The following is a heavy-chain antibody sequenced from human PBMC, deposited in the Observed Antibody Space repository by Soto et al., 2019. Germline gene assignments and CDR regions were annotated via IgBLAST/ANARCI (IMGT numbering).Heavy chain of an antibody. Sequence: QVQLQESGPGLVKPSETLSLSCSVSGGSINSYYWSWIRQPPGKGLEWIAYIYYSGSTSYNPSLKSRVSISLDTSKNQFSLKLSSVTAADTAVYYCARTYDGSGPNSGGYGFDIWGQGTMVTVSS. V-gene: IGHV4-59*01. CDR2: IYYSGST. D-gene: IGHD3-22*01. CDR3: ARTYDGSGPNSGGYGFDI. CDR1: GGSINSYY. J-gene: IGHJ3*02.